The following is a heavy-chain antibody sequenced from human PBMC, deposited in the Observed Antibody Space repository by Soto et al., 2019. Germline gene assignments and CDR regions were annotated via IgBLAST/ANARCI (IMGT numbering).Heavy chain of an antibody. Sequence: QVQLVQSGAELKKTGASVKVSCKASGYTFSNYDMNWVRQATGQGPEWIGWVNPNNGDTGYAQKFQGRFTLTTDISTTTAYMELTSLRSEDTAIYYCAKVSRKGSAIDFDYWGQGTLITVSS. V-gene: IGHV1-8*01. CDR1: GYTFSNYD. CDR2: VNPNNGDT. D-gene: IGHD3-10*01. CDR3: AKVSRKGSAIDFDY. J-gene: IGHJ4*02.